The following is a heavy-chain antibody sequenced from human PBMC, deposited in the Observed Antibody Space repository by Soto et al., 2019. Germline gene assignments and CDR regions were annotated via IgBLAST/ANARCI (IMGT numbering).Heavy chain of an antibody. CDR3: AKTPRQWLVYFDY. V-gene: IGHV3-23*01. CDR1: GFTFSNYA. J-gene: IGHJ4*02. CDR2: ISGSGGTT. D-gene: IGHD6-19*01. Sequence: GGSLRLSCAASGFTFSNYAIAWVRQAPGKGLEWVSGISGSGGTTYYADSVKGRFTISRDNSKDTLHLQMNSLRAEDTAVYYCAKTPRQWLVYFDYWGREPWSPSPQ.